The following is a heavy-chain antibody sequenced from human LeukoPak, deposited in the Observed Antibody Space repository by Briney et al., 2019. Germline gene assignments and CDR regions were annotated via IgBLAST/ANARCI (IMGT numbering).Heavy chain of an antibody. J-gene: IGHJ4*02. D-gene: IGHD6-19*01. Sequence: SVKVSCKASGGTFSSYAISWVRQAPGQGLEWMGGIIPIFGTANYAQKFQGRVTITADESTSTAYMELSSLRSEDMAVYYCAGLFQGRIAVAGTDYWGQGTLVTVSS. V-gene: IGHV1-69*13. CDR2: IIPIFGTA. CDR1: GGTFSSYA. CDR3: AGLFQGRIAVAGTDY.